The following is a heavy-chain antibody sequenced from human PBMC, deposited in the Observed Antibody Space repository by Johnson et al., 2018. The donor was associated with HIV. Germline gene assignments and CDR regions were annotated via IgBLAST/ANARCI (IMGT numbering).Heavy chain of an antibody. CDR1: GFSFSDYY. CDR2: ISYDGSSK. D-gene: IGHD2-21*01. V-gene: IGHV3-30*03. J-gene: IGHJ3*02. Sequence: QVQLVESGGGVVQPGRSLRLSCAASGFSFSDYYMNWVRQAPGKGLEWVAVISYDGSSKFYADSVKGRFTISRDNSKNTLYLQMNSLTGEDTAIYYCAAGGGDCYPSHWGFCAFDIWGQGTMVTVSS. CDR3: AAGGGDCYPSHWGFCAFDI.